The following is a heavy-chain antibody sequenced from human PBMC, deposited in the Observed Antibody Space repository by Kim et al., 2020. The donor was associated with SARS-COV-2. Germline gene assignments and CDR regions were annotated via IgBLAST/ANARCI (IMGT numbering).Heavy chain of an antibody. D-gene: IGHD5-18*01. Sequence: ATVRGRFTISRDNAKNSLYLQMSRRRAEDTAVYYCARDSPYTAMGTDFDYWGQGTLVTVSS. CDR3: ARDSPYTAMGTDFDY. J-gene: IGHJ4*02. V-gene: IGHV3-21*01.